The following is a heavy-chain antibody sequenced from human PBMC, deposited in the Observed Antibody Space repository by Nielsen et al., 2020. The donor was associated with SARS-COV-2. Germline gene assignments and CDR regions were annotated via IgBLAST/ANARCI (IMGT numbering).Heavy chain of an antibody. V-gene: IGHV3-53*05. Sequence: GESLKISCAASGFTVSSNYMSWVRQAPGKGLEWVSVIYSGGSTYYADSVKGRFTISRDISKNTLYLQMNSLRAEDTAVYYCARVDRDYYHSSGPFDYWGQGALVTVSS. J-gene: IGHJ4*02. CDR1: GFTVSSNY. D-gene: IGHD3-22*01. CDR2: IYSGGST. CDR3: ARVDRDYYHSSGPFDY.